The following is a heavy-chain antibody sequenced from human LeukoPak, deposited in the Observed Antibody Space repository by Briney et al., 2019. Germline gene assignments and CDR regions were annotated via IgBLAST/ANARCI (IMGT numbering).Heavy chain of an antibody. J-gene: IGHJ5*02. Sequence: SETLSLTCTVSGGSMNNYYWNWIRQSAGKGLEWIGYIYTRGTTNYNPSLKSRLTMSVDTSRNQFSLKLSSVTAADTAVYYCARADRGYCSGASCYGFDPWGQGPWSPSP. D-gene: IGHD2-15*01. CDR3: ARADRGYCSGASCYGFDP. V-gene: IGHV4-4*07. CDR2: IYTRGTT. CDR1: GGSMNNYY.